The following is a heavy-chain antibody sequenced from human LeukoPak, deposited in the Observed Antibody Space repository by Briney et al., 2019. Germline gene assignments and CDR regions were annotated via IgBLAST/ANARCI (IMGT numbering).Heavy chain of an antibody. CDR3: ARGILRDYYDSSGFYHRGGVGY. J-gene: IGHJ4*02. D-gene: IGHD3-22*01. V-gene: IGHV4-39*07. Sequence: SETLSLTCTVSGGSISSSSYYWGWIRQPPGKGLEWIGSIYYSGSTYYNPSLKSRVTISVETSKNQFSLRLSSVTAADPAVYFCARGILRDYYDSSGFYHRGGVGYWGQGTLVTVSS. CDR2: IYYSGST. CDR1: GGSISSSSYY.